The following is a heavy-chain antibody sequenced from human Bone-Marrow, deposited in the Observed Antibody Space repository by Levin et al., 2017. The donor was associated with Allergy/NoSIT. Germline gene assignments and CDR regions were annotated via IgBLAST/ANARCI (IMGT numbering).Heavy chain of an antibody. D-gene: IGHD2-15*01. CDR2: ISSSGSTK. CDR3: ARDKRSGGVTPDWYFDL. J-gene: IGHJ2*01. Sequence: QPGGSLRLSCAASGFSFSDYEMNWVRQAPGKGLEWISYISSSGSTKYYADSVKGRFTISTKNSLYRQMNSLRADDTAIYYCARDKRSGGVTPDWYFDLWGRGTLVIVSS. V-gene: IGHV3-48*03. CDR1: GFSFSDYE.